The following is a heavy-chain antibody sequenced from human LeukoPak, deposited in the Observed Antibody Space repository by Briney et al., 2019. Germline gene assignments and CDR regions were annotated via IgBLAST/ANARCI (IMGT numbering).Heavy chain of an antibody. V-gene: IGHV4-59*02. D-gene: IGHD3-16*01. CDR2: IYYSGSP. CDR1: GASVNSFY. J-gene: IGHJ4*02. Sequence: SETLSLTCTVSGASVNSFYWNWIRQPPGKGLEWIGYIYYSGSPNYNPSLKSRVTMSIDTSKNQFSLKLNSVTAADTAAYFCARGRDLGQDYWGQGTLVTVSS. CDR3: ARGRDLGQDY.